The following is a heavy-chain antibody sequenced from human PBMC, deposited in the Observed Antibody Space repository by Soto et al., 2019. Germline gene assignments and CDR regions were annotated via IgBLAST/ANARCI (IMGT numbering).Heavy chain of an antibody. CDR3: ARGRGRYSSGWSWFDP. CDR2: IFQSGST. Sequence: SETLSLTCVVSGGTIRSPDWWTWVRQPPGKGLEWIGEIFQSGSTNYTPSLESRVTISVDKSKNQFSLTLTSVTAADTAVYFCARGRGRYSSGWSWFDPWGQGIVVTVSS. J-gene: IGHJ5*02. V-gene: IGHV4-4*02. CDR1: GGTIRSPDW. D-gene: IGHD6-19*01.